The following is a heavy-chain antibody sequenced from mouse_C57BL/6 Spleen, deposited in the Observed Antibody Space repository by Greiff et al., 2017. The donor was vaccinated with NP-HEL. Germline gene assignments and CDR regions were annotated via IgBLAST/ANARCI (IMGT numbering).Heavy chain of an antibody. J-gene: IGHJ4*01. Sequence: EVQLQQSVAELVRPGASVKLSCTASGFNIKNTYMHWVKQRPEQGLEWIGRIDTANGNTKYDPKFQGKATITADTSSNTVYLQLSSLKSEATDIYYCAGSSSDRYYAMDYWGQGTSVTVSS. CDR2: IDTANGNT. D-gene: IGHD3-2*02. CDR3: AGSSSDRYYAMDY. CDR1: GFNIKNTY. V-gene: IGHV14-3*01.